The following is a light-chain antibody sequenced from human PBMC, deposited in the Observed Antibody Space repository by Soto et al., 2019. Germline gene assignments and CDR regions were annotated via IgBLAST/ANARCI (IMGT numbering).Light chain of an antibody. V-gene: IGKV3-20*01. CDR3: QQYGSALLFT. Sequence: EIVLTQSPGTLSLSPGERATLSCRASQSVSSSYLAWYQQKPGQAPRLLIYGASSRATGIPDSSSGIGSGTDFTITISRLEPEDFAVYYCQQYGSALLFTFGPGTKVDIK. J-gene: IGKJ3*01. CDR1: QSVSSSY. CDR2: GAS.